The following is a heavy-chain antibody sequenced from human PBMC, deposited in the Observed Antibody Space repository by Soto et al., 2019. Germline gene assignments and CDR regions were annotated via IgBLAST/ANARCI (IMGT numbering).Heavy chain of an antibody. CDR1: GGSISSGGYY. Sequence: QVQLQESGPGLVKPSQTLSLTCTVSGGSISSGGYYWSWIRQHPGKGLEWIGYIYYSGSTSYNPSLKCRVXIXXXXSXNXFXLXXXXVXXXXTXVYYXAXRNGSGSYYVDYWGQGTLVTVSS. CDR2: IYYSGST. D-gene: IGHD3-10*01. V-gene: IGHV4-31*03. CDR3: AXRNGSGSYYVDY. J-gene: IGHJ4*02.